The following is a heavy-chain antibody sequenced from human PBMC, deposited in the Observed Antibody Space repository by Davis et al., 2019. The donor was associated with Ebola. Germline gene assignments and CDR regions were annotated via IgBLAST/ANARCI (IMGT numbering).Heavy chain of an antibody. CDR2: ISGYEDNT. CDR1: GYTFTTYV. D-gene: IGHD3-10*01. V-gene: IGHV1-18*01. J-gene: IGHJ6*04. Sequence: ASVKVSCKASGYTFTTYVINWVRQAPGQGLEWMGWISGYEDNTNYAPRFQGRITLTKDRATSTVYMELRSLTSDDTAVYYCARDLATSSGAHFFYFGMDVWGEGTSVAVSS. CDR3: ARDLATSSGAHFFYFGMDV.